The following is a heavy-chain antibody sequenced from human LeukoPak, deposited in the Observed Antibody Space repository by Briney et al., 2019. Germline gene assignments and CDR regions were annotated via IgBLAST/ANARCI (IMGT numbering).Heavy chain of an antibody. Sequence: PGGSLRLSCAASGFTFSSYGMHWVRQAPGKGLEWVAFIRYDGSNKYYADSVKGRFTISRDNSKNTLYLQMNSLRAEDTAVYYCAKDRHYYDSSGLALWGQGTLVTVSS. CDR2: IRYDGSNK. V-gene: IGHV3-30*02. CDR1: GFTFSSYG. J-gene: IGHJ4*02. D-gene: IGHD3-22*01. CDR3: AKDRHYYDSSGLAL.